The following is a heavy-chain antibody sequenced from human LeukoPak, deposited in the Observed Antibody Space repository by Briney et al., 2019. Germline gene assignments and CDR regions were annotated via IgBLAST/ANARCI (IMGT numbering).Heavy chain of an antibody. Sequence: ASVKGSCKASGYTFTSYAMHWVRQAPGQRLEWMGWINAGNGNTKYSQKFQGRVTITRDTSASTAYMELSSLRSEDTAVYYCARVGSRYCSSTSCSNFDYWGQGTLVTVSS. CDR3: ARVGSRYCSSTSCSNFDY. V-gene: IGHV1-3*01. CDR1: GYTFTSYA. CDR2: INAGNGNT. D-gene: IGHD2-2*01. J-gene: IGHJ4*02.